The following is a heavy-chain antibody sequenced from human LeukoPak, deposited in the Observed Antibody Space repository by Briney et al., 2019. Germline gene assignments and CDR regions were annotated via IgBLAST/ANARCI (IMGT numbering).Heavy chain of an antibody. J-gene: IGHJ4*02. CDR1: GFTFSSYS. CDR2: ISSSSSTI. V-gene: IGHV3-48*04. CDR3: ARDRLGDGTAIDY. Sequence: PGGSLRLSCAASGFTFSSYSMNWVRQAPGKGLEWVSYISSSSSTIYYADSVKGRFTISRDNAKNSLYLQMNSLRAEDTAVYYCARDRLGDGTAIDYWGQGTLVTVSS. D-gene: IGHD5-18*01.